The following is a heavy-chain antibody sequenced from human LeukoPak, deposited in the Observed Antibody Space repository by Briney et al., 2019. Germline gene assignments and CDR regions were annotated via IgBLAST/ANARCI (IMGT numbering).Heavy chain of an antibody. V-gene: IGHV4-34*01. CDR3: ARGPNYDYVWGSYRYTPQYFDY. CDR1: GGSFSGYY. D-gene: IGHD3-16*02. Sequence: SETLSLTCAVYGGSFSGYYWSWIRQPPGKGLEWIGEINHSGSTNYNPSLKSRVTISVDTSKNQFSLKLSSVTAADTAVYYCARGPNYDYVWGSYRYTPQYFDYWGQGTLVTVSS. CDR2: INHSGST. J-gene: IGHJ4*02.